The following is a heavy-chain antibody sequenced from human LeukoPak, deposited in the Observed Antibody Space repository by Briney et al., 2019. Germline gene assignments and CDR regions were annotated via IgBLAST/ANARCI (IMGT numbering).Heavy chain of an antibody. CDR2: ISYDGNNK. V-gene: IGHV3-30*04. J-gene: IGHJ4*02. D-gene: IGHD2-15*01. Sequence: GGSLRLSCAASGFTFSSYAMHWVRQAPGKGLEWVAVISYDGNNKYYADSVKGRFTISRDNSKNTLYLQMNSLRAEDTAVYYCARVKGGGGFDYWGQGTLVTVSS. CDR3: ARVKGGGGFDY. CDR1: GFTFSSYA.